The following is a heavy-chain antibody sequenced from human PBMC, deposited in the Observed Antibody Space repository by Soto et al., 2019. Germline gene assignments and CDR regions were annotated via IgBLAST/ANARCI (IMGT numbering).Heavy chain of an antibody. CDR1: GFMFSAYA. CDR3: ARDPSPYTSGWYGIDF. CDR2: MSYDGTNT. V-gene: IGHV3-30-3*01. Sequence: QVQLVESGGCVVQPGASLRLSCTASGFMFSAYAMLWVRQAPGKGLEWVAAMSYDGTNTYYADSLKGRVTISRDNSKNTLFLQMSRLTADDSAVYYCARDPSPYTSGWYGIDFWGLGTLVTVSS. J-gene: IGHJ4*01. D-gene: IGHD6-19*01.